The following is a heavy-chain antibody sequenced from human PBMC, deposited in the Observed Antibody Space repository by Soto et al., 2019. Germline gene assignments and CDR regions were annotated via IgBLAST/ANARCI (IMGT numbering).Heavy chain of an antibody. CDR2: ISSTGIYL. CDR3: ARDEGSSVFDY. Sequence: EVQLVESGGGLVKPGGSLRLSCAASGFTFSSYNMNWVRQAPGKGLEWVSSISSTGIYLFYADSVGGRFTISRDNAKKSLYLQMNSLSAEDTAVYYCARDEGSSVFDYWGQGTLVTVSS. V-gene: IGHV3-21*01. J-gene: IGHJ4*02. D-gene: IGHD6-13*01. CDR1: GFTFSSYN.